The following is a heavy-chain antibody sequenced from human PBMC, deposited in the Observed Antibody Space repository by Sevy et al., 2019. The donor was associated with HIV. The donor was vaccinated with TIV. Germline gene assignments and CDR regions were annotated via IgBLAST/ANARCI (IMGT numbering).Heavy chain of an antibody. V-gene: IGHV3-30-3*01. CDR2: ISYDGSNK. D-gene: IGHD2-21*02. Sequence: GGSLRLSCAASGFTFSSYAMHWVRQAPGKELEWVAVISYDGSNKYCADSVKGRFTISRDNSKNTLYLQMNSLRAEDTAVYYCARAAYCGGDCYLYYFDYWGQGTLVTVSS. CDR1: GFTFSSYA. CDR3: ARAAYCGGDCYLYYFDY. J-gene: IGHJ4*02.